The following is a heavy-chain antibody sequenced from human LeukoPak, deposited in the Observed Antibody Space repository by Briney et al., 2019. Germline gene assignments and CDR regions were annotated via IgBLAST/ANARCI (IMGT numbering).Heavy chain of an antibody. D-gene: IGHD5-18*01. Sequence: GGSLRLSCAASGFSFISYEMNWVRQAPGKGLEWVSCISTSGNTIYYADSVKGRFTVSGDNARNSLFLQLNSLRAEDTAVYYCARDGPGYSFDSWGQGTLVAVSS. CDR3: ARDGPGYSFDS. CDR2: ISTSGNTI. V-gene: IGHV3-48*03. CDR1: GFSFISYE. J-gene: IGHJ4*02.